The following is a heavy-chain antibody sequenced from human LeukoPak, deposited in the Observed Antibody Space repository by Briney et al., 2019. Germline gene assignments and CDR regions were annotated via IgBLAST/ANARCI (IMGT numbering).Heavy chain of an antibody. D-gene: IGHD6-13*01. Sequence: GGSLRLSCAASGFNFNNAWMSWVRQAPGKGLEWVGRIKSKTDGETTEYAAPVKGRFTISRDDSKNTLYLQMNSLITEDTAVYYCTVLQISSSWYIDYWGQGSLVTVSS. CDR2: IKSKTDGETT. CDR1: GFNFNNAW. CDR3: TVLQISSSWYIDY. J-gene: IGHJ4*02. V-gene: IGHV3-15*01.